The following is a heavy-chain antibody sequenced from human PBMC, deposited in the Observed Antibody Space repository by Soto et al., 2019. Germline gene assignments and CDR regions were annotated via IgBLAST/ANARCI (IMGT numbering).Heavy chain of an antibody. CDR1: GFTFGAYA. Sequence: GVLRLSCTASGFTFGAYAMSWFRQAPGKGLEWVGFIRSKAYGGTTEYAASVKGRFTISRDDSKSIAYLQMNSLKTEDTAVYYCTRVRGSFLTGYPLVLGYYGMDVWGQGTTVTVS. D-gene: IGHD3-9*01. CDR3: TRVRGSFLTGYPLVLGYYGMDV. CDR2: IRSKAYGGTT. V-gene: IGHV3-49*03. J-gene: IGHJ6*02.